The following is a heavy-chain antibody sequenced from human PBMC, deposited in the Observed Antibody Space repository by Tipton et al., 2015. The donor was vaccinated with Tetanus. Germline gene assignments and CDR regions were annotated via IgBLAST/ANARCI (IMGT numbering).Heavy chain of an antibody. Sequence: SLRLSCEVSGFTLSRFGMNWVRQAPGKGLEWISSISSTSTYIYYATSVKGRFTISRDNAKNSLFLQMNSLRAEDTAIYYCVSGSSLDYWGRGTLVTVS. CDR2: ISSTSTYI. J-gene: IGHJ4*02. CDR3: VSGSSLDY. V-gene: IGHV3-21*01. CDR1: GFTLSRFG. D-gene: IGHD6-19*01.